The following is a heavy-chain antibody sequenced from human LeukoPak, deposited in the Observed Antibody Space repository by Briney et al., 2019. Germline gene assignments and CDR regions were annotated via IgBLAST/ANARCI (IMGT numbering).Heavy chain of an antibody. Sequence: SETLSLTCTVSGGSISSYYWSWIRQPPGKGLEWIGYIYYSGSTNYNPSLKSRVTISVDTSKNQFSLKLSSVTAADTAVYYCARGRIVVVPAAINWFDPWGQGTLVTVSS. CDR3: ARGRIVVVPAAINWFDP. CDR1: GGSISSYY. CDR2: IYYSGST. J-gene: IGHJ5*02. D-gene: IGHD2-2*01. V-gene: IGHV4-59*12.